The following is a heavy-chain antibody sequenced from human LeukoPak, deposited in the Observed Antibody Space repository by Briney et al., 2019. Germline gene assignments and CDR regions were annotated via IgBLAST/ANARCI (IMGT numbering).Heavy chain of an antibody. V-gene: IGHV3-30*04. CDR3: ARDYSSGYYRTFDY. Sequence: PGGSLRLSCAASGLTFSSYAMHWVRQAPGKGLEWVAVISYDGSNIYYADSVKGRFTISRDNCKNTLYLQVNSLRAEDTAVYYCARDYSSGYYRTFDYWGQGTLVTVSS. D-gene: IGHD3-22*01. CDR1: GLTFSSYA. CDR2: ISYDGSNI. J-gene: IGHJ4*02.